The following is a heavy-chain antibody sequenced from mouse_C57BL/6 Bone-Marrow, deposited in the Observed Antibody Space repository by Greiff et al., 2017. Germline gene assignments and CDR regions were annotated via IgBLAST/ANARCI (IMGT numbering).Heavy chain of an antibody. Sequence: QVTLKVSGPELVTPGASVKLSCKASGYTFTSYDINWVKQRPGQGLEWIGWIYPRDGSTKYNEKFKGKATLTVDTSSSTAYMELHSLTSEDSAVYFCARDYGSSYWYFDVWGTGTTVTVSS. CDR3: ARDYGSSYWYFDV. V-gene: IGHV1-85*01. D-gene: IGHD1-1*01. CDR2: IYPRDGST. CDR1: GYTFTSYD. J-gene: IGHJ1*03.